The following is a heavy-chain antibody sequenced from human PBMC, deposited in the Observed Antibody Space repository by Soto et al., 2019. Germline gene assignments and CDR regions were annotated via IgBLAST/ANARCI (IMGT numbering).Heavy chain of an antibody. V-gene: IGHV4-59*01. CDR3: ARDRRVNIVVVPAAHPMGYYYYGMDV. CDR2: IYYSGST. D-gene: IGHD2-2*01. Sequence: QVQLQESGPGLVKPSETLSLTCTVSGGSISSYYWSWIRQPPGKGLEWIGYIYYSGSTNYNPSLKSRVTISVATSKNQFSLKLSSVTAADTAVYYCARDRRVNIVVVPAAHPMGYYYYGMDVWGQGTTVTVSS. CDR1: GGSISSYY. J-gene: IGHJ6*02.